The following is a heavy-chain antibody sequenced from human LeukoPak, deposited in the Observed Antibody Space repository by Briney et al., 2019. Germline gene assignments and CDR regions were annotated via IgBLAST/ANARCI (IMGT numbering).Heavy chain of an antibody. J-gene: IGHJ4*02. CDR1: GYSFTSYW. CDR3: ARLIGTPPPQYSVGY. V-gene: IGHV5-51*01. CDR2: IYPGDSDT. Sequence: GESLKISCKGSGYSFTSYWIGWVRQMPGKGLEWMGIIYPGDSDTRYSPSFQGQVTISADKSISTAYLQWSSLKASDTAMYYCARLIGTPPPQYSVGYWGQGTLVTVSS. D-gene: IGHD1-7*01.